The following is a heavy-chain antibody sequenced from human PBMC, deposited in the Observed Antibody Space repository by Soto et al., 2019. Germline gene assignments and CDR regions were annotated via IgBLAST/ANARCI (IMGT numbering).Heavy chain of an antibody. V-gene: IGHV1-18*04. D-gene: IGHD3-3*01. CDR1: GYTFTSYG. Sequence: GASVKVSCKASGYTFTSYGISWVRQAPGQGLEWMGWISAYNGNTNYAQKLQGRVTMTTDTSTSTAYMELRSLRSDDTAVYYCARGLRGFWSGYYYYYGMDVWGQGTTVTVSS. J-gene: IGHJ6*02. CDR3: ARGLRGFWSGYYYYYGMDV. CDR2: ISAYNGNT.